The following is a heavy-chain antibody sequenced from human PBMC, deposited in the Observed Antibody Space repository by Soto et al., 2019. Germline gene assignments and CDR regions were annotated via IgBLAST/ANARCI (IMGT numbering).Heavy chain of an antibody. CDR1: GFAFSTYA. V-gene: IGHV3-33*01. CDR3: ARERTGTTFDY. D-gene: IGHD1-7*01. CDR2: IWYDGSNN. J-gene: IGHJ4*02. Sequence: QPGGSLRLSCAASGFAFSTYAMHWVRQAPGKGLEWVVVIWYDGSNNYYADSVKGRFTISRDNSKNTLYLHMNSLRAEDTAVYYCARERTGTTFDYWGEGTLVTVSS.